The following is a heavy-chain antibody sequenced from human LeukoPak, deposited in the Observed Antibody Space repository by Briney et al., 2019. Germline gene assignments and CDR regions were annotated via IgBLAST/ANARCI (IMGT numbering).Heavy chain of an antibody. V-gene: IGHV3-20*04. CDR2: INWNGGST. D-gene: IGHD4-17*01. Sequence: PGGSLRLSCAASGFTFDDYGMSWVRQAPGKGLEWVSGINWNGGSTGYADSVKGRFTISRDNAKNSLYLQMNSLRAEDTALYYCARGRMTTAPYYFDYWGQGTLVTVSS. J-gene: IGHJ4*02. CDR1: GFTFDDYG. CDR3: ARGRMTTAPYYFDY.